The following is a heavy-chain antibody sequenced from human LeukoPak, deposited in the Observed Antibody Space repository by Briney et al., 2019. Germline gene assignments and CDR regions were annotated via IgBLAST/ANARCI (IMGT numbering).Heavy chain of an antibody. V-gene: IGHV3-23*01. CDR3: AKGEEWIQLWLR. J-gene: IGHJ4*02. CDR1: GFTFSSYS. Sequence: GGSLRLSCAASGFTFSSYSMNWVRQAPGKGLEWVSAISGSGGSTYYADSVKGRFTISRDNSKNTLYLQMNSLRAEDTAVYYCAKGEEWIQLWLRWGQGTLVTVSS. CDR2: ISGSGGST. D-gene: IGHD5-18*01.